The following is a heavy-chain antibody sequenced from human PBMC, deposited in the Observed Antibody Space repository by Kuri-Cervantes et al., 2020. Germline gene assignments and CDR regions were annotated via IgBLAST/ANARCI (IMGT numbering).Heavy chain of an antibody. CDR1: GYTFTSYD. V-gene: IGHV1-8*01. CDR2: MNPNSGNT. D-gene: IGHD3-10*01. CDR3: ARGPYITMVQGVIIGWFDP. Sequence: ASVKVSCKASGYTFTSYDINWVRQATGQGLEWMGWMNPNSGNTGYAQKFQGRVTMTRNTSISTAYMELSSLRSDDTAVYYCARGPYITMVQGVIIGWFDPWGQGTLVTVSS. J-gene: IGHJ5*02.